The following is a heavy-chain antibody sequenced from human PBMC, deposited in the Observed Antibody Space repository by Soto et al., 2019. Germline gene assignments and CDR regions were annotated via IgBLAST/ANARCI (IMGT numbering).Heavy chain of an antibody. CDR3: AKGGGYDAYDVFDN. CDR2: ISGSGGST. J-gene: IGHJ3*02. CDR1: GFNFRDFG. Sequence: GGSLRLSCAASGFNFRDFGMHWVRQAPGKGLEWVSSISGSGGSTYYAGSVKGRFTISRDNSKNLLFLQMDSLRAEDAALFYCAKGGGYDAYDVFDNWGQGTMVTVSS. D-gene: IGHD5-12*01. V-gene: IGHV3-23*01.